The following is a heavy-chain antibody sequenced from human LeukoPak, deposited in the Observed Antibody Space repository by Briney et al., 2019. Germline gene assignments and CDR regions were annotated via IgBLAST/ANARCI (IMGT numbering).Heavy chain of an antibody. Sequence: SETLSLTCTVSGYSISSGYYWGWIRQPPGKGLEWIGSIYHSGSTYYNPSLKSRVTISVDTSKNQFSLKLSSVTAADTAVYYYARPKGGYYYYMDVWGKGTTVTISS. CDR2: IYHSGST. V-gene: IGHV4-38-2*02. D-gene: IGHD3-16*01. J-gene: IGHJ6*03. CDR1: GYSISSGYY. CDR3: ARPKGGYYYYMDV.